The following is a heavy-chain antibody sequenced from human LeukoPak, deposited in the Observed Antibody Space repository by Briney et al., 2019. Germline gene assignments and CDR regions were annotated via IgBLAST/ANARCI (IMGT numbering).Heavy chain of an antibody. V-gene: IGHV3-30-3*01. Sequence: GRSLRLSCAASGFTFSSYAMHWVRQAPGKGLEWVAVISYDGSNKYYADSVKGRFTISRDNSKNTLYLQMNSLRAEDTAVYYCARGPGSSVYASAIDYWGQGTLVTVSS. CDR1: GFTFSSYA. D-gene: IGHD2-8*01. CDR2: ISYDGSNK. CDR3: ARGPGSSVYASAIDY. J-gene: IGHJ4*02.